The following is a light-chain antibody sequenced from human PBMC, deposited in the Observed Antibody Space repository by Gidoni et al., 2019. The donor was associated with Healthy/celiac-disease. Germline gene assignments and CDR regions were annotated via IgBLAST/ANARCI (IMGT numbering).Light chain of an antibody. V-gene: IGKV3-20*01. J-gene: IGKJ4*01. CDR3: QQYGSSAT. Sequence: IVLTQSPGTLSLSPGERATLSCRASQRVSSSYLAWYQQKPGQAPRLLIYGASSRATGIPDRFSGSGSGTDFTLTISRLEPEDFAVYYCQQYGSSATFGGGTKVEIK. CDR1: QRVSSSY. CDR2: GAS.